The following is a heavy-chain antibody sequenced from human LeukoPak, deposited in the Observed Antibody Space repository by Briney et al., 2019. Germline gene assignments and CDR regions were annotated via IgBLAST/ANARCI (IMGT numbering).Heavy chain of an antibody. CDR1: GYTFTSYD. CDR2: MNPNSGNT. V-gene: IGHV1-8*01. CDR3: ARYNAPVTTYAFDI. D-gene: IGHD4-17*01. Sequence: ASVKVPCKASGYTFTSYDINWVRQATGQGLEWMGWMNPNSGNTGYAQKFQGRVTMTRNTSISTAYMELSSLRSEDTAVYYCARYNAPVTTYAFDIWGQGTMVTVSS. J-gene: IGHJ3*02.